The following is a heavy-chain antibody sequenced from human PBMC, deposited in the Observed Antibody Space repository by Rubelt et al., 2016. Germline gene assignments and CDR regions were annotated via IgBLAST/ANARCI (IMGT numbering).Heavy chain of an antibody. Sequence: QVQLQQWGAGQLKPSETLSLTCAVHGGSFNGFYWSWIRQSPGKGLEWIGEITPSGSTNYNPSLKSRVTISLDTSKTQFSLRLSSVIAAATAVYYCARVGGGWFLDPWGRGTLVTVSS. V-gene: IGHV4-34*01. J-gene: IGHJ5*02. D-gene: IGHD6-19*01. CDR3: ARVGGGWFLDP. CDR2: ITPSGST. CDR1: GGSFNGFY.